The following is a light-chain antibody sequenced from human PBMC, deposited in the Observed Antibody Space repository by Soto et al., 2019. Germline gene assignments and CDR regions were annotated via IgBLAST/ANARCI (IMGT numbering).Light chain of an antibody. CDR3: QEALNEPWT. V-gene: IGKV1-5*01. CDR2: DAS. Sequence: DIQMTQSPSTPSASVGDRVTITCRASQSISSWLAWYQQKPGKAPKLLIYDASSLESGVPSRFSGSGSGTEFTLVISSLQVDDFATYYCQEALNEPWTFGQGTKVEIK. J-gene: IGKJ1*01. CDR1: QSISSW.